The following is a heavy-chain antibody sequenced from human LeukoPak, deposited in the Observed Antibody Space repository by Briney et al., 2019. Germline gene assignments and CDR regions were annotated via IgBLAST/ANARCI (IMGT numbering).Heavy chain of an antibody. V-gene: IGHV3-48*03. CDR3: AKAPLLWFGELLNYFDY. D-gene: IGHD3-10*01. CDR2: ISSSGSTI. Sequence: GGSLRFSCAASGFTFSSYEMNWVRQAPGKGLEWVSYISSSGSTIYYADSVKGRFTISRDNSKNTLYLQMNSLRAEDTAVYYCAKAPLLWFGELLNYFDYWGQGTLGTVSS. CDR1: GFTFSSYE. J-gene: IGHJ4*02.